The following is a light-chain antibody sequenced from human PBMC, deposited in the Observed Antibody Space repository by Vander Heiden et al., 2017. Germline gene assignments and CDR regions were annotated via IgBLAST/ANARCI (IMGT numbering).Light chain of an antibody. CDR1: RSIGNY. J-gene: IGKJ5*01. CDR2: GAS. CDR3: QQSDINPRT. V-gene: IGKV1-39*01. Sequence: IQMTHSPSSLSAAVGDRVTITCRASRSIGNYLNWYHQKPGTAPNLLIYGASNLHGGVPSRFSGSGSGTDFTLTISALQPEDFAIYYCQQSDINPRTFGQGTQLEI.